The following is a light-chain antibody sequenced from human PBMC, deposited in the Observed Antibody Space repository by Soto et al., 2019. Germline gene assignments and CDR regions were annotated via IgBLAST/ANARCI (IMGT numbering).Light chain of an antibody. CDR3: QQYGSSWR. J-gene: IGKJ1*01. Sequence: EIVLTQSPGTLSLSPGERATLSCRASQSVSSYLAWYQQKPGQAPRLLIHGASSRATGIPDRFSGSGSGTDFTLTISRLEPEDFAVYYCQQYGSSWRFGQGTKVDIK. V-gene: IGKV3-20*01. CDR2: GAS. CDR1: QSVSSY.